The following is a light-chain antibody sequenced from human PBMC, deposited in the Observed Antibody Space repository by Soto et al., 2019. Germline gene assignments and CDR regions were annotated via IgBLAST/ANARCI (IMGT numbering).Light chain of an antibody. J-gene: IGKJ5*01. Sequence: EIALTQSPATLSLSPGERATLSCRASQSVSTYLAWFQQKPGQAPRLLIYDASTRATGIPARFSGSGSGTDFTLTISMLEPEDFAIYYCQQRHSWVTFGQGTRLEIK. CDR2: DAS. CDR3: QQRHSWVT. CDR1: QSVSTY. V-gene: IGKV3-11*01.